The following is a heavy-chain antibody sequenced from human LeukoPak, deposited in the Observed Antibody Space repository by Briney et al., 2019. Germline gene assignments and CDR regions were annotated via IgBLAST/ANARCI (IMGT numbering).Heavy chain of an antibody. CDR1: GGSFSGYY. Sequence: SETLSLTCAVYGGSFSGYYWSWIRQPPGKGLEWIGGINHSGSTNYNPSLKSRVTISVDTSKNQFSLKLSSVTAADTAVYYCARPKGGSGSLKDAFDIWGQGTMVTVSS. D-gene: IGHD3-10*01. CDR2: INHSGST. CDR3: ARPKGGSGSLKDAFDI. V-gene: IGHV4-34*01. J-gene: IGHJ3*02.